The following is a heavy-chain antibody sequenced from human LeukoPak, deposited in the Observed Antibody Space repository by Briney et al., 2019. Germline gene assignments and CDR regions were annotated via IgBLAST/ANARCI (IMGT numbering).Heavy chain of an antibody. CDR2: IHTSGGS. J-gene: IGHJ4*02. Sequence: SETLSLTCTVSGASISSYYWSWIRQTPEKGLEWMGNIHTSGGSSYYPSLKSRLTMSIDTSKNHLSLKLTSVTAADTAVYFCARLGSYHDFWGQGALVTVSS. V-gene: IGHV4-4*09. CDR1: GASISSYY. D-gene: IGHD1-26*01. CDR3: ARLGSYHDF.